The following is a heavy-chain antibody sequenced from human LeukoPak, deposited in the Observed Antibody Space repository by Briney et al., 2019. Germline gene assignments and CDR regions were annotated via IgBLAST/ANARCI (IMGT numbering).Heavy chain of an antibody. CDR1: GYSFTTYW. D-gene: IGHD2-15*01. V-gene: IGHV5-51*01. CDR2: IYPGDSDT. J-gene: IGHJ4*02. Sequence: GESPKIYCKGSGYSFTTYWLGRVRQMPGKGLEWMGIIYPGDSDTRYSPSFQGQVTISAEKSISTAYLQWSSLKASDTAMYYCARRVAANSLYDYWGQGTLVTVSS. CDR3: ARRVAANSLYDY.